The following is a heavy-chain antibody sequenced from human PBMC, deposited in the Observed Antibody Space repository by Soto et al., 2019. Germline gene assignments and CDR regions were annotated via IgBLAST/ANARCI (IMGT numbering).Heavy chain of an antibody. V-gene: IGHV4-59*01. CDR2: MYNTGST. D-gene: IGHD2-21*02. CDR3: ARDLWGYCGTDCYPLDV. Sequence: SETLSLTRTVSCQSIIGYYSSWILEPPGKGLEWIGYMYNTGSTVYNPSFKSRVTISVDTSKNQFSLKLNSVTAADTAVYYCARDLWGYCGTDCYPLDVWGQGTTVS. J-gene: IGHJ6*02. CDR1: CQSIIGYY.